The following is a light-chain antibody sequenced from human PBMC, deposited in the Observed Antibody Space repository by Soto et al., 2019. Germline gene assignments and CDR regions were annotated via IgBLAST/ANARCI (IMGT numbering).Light chain of an antibody. CDR1: QSVLYSAANKNY. CDR2: WAS. CDR3: QQYYITPLT. J-gene: IGKJ4*01. Sequence: DIVMTQSPDSLAVSLGERATINCKSSQSVLYSAANKNYLTWYQQKPGPPPKLLIYWASTRESGVPDRFSGSGSGTDFTLTISSLQAEDVAVYYCQQYYITPLTFGGGTKVEIK. V-gene: IGKV4-1*01.